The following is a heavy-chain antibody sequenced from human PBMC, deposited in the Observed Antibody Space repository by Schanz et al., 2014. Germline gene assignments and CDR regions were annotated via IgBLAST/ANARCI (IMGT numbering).Heavy chain of an antibody. J-gene: IGHJ6*03. D-gene: IGHD2-2*02. CDR2: IIPILGIA. CDR1: GGTFSSYT. Sequence: QVQLVQSEADVKKPGSSVKVSCKASGGTFSSYTISWVRQAPGQGLEWMGRIIPILGIANYAQNFQGRVTITADKSTSTAYMELTSLRSEDTAVYYCAGTYCSSTSCYTGYYYMDVWGKGTTXTVSS. V-gene: IGHV1-69*02. CDR3: AGTYCSSTSCYTGYYYMDV.